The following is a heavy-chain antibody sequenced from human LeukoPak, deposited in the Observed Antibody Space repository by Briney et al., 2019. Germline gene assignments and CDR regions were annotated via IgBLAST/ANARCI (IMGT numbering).Heavy chain of an antibody. CDR3: AREAPNCGGDCYSGHFQH. J-gene: IGHJ1*01. CDR2: IIPIFGIA. D-gene: IGHD2-21*02. Sequence: SVKASCKASGGTFSSYAISWVRQAPGQGLEWMGRIIPIFGIANYAQKFQGRVTITADKSTSTAYMELSSLRSEDTAVYYCAREAPNCGGDCYSGHFQHWGQGTLVTVSS. V-gene: IGHV1-69*04. CDR1: GGTFSSYA.